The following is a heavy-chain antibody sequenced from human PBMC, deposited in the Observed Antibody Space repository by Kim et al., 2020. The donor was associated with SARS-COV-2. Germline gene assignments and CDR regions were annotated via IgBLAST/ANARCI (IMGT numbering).Heavy chain of an antibody. V-gene: IGHV3-23*01. CDR2: ISGSGAYT. CDR1: GFTFSSDA. Sequence: GGSLRLSCAASGFTFSSDAMNWVRQTPGKGLEWVATISGSGAYTNYADSVKGRFTISRDNSKNTLYLQMNSLRAEDTAVYYCAKNWHIVYWGQGALVTV. J-gene: IGHJ4*02. CDR3: AKNWHIVY.